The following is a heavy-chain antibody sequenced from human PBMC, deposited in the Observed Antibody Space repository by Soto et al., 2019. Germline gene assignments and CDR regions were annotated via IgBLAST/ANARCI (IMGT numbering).Heavy chain of an antibody. CDR3: ARAYCSGGSCYSAGGFGP. J-gene: IGHJ5*02. V-gene: IGHV4-59*01. Sequence: SETLSLTCTVSGGSISSYYWSWIRQPPGKGLEWIGYIYYSGSTNYNPSLKSRVTISVDTSKNQFSLKLSSVTAADTAVYYCARAYCSGGSCYSAGGFGPWGPGTLVTVSS. D-gene: IGHD2-15*01. CDR1: GGSISSYY. CDR2: IYYSGST.